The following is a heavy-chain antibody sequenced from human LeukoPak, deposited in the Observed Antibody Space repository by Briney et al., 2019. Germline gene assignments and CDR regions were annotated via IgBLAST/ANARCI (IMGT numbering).Heavy chain of an antibody. Sequence: PGGSLRLYCAASGFDFSINAMHWVRQAPGKGLEWVSLISYDGSKKYYADSVKGRFTISRDNSKITLHLQMNSLRPEDAAVYYCARVAAAYDTFSYHGMDVWGQGTTVIVSS. CDR3: ARVAAAYDTFSYHGMDV. J-gene: IGHJ6*02. D-gene: IGHD2/OR15-2a*01. CDR2: ISYDGSKK. CDR1: GFDFSINA. V-gene: IGHV3-30-3*01.